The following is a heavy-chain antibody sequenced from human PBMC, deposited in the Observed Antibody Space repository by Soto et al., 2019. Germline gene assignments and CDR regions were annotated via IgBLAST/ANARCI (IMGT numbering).Heavy chain of an antibody. D-gene: IGHD3-16*02. V-gene: IGHV3-21*01. Sequence: PGGSLRLSCAASGFTFSSYSMNWVRQAPGKGLEWVSSISSSSSYIYYADSVKGRFTISRDNAKNSLYLQMNSLRAEDTAVYYCARKASYDYIWGSYRYIDYWGQGTLVTVSS. CDR2: ISSSSSYI. CDR3: ARKASYDYIWGSYRYIDY. J-gene: IGHJ4*02. CDR1: GFTFSSYS.